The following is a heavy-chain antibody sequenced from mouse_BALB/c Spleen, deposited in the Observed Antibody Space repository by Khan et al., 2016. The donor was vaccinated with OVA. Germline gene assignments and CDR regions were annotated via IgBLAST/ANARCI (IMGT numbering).Heavy chain of an antibody. V-gene: IGHV1-4*01. CDR2: INPSNDYT. J-gene: IGHJ3*01. Sequence: QVQLKESGAELARPGASVKMSCKASGYTFTSYTIHWITKRPGQGLEWLGYINPSNDYTNYNQTFKDKATLTTDKSSTTAYLRLSSLTSDDSAVYNCVRDGAYHRNDGWFAYWGQGTLVTVSA. CDR3: VRDGAYHRNDGWFAY. D-gene: IGHD2-14*01. CDR1: GYTFTSYT.